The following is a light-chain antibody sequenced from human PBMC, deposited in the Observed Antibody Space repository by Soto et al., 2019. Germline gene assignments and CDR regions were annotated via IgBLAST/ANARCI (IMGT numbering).Light chain of an antibody. Sequence: EIVLTQSPGTLSLSPGERATLSCRASQSVSSSYLAWYQQKPGQAPRLLIYGASSRATGIPDRFSGSGSGTDCTLTISRLEPEDFAVYYCQQYGSSRWTFGRGTKVEIK. CDR3: QQYGSSRWT. V-gene: IGKV3-20*01. CDR2: GAS. J-gene: IGKJ1*01. CDR1: QSVSSSY.